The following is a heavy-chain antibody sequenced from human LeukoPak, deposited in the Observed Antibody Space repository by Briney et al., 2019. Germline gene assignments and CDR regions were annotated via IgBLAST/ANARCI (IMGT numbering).Heavy chain of an antibody. CDR2: IYSGGNT. CDR1: EFTVSNNY. D-gene: IGHD5-18*01. J-gene: IGHJ4*02. CDR3: ASSFFNGYSYGFDY. Sequence: GGSLRLSCAASEFTVSNNYMNWVRQAPGKGLEWVSVIYSGGNTYYADSVKGRFTISRDNSKSTLYLQMNSLRAEDTAVYYCASSFFNGYSYGFDYWGQGTLVTVSS. V-gene: IGHV3-66*01.